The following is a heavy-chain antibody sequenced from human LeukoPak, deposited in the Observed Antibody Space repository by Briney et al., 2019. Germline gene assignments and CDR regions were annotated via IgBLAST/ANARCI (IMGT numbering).Heavy chain of an antibody. V-gene: IGHV3-23*01. J-gene: IGHJ3*02. CDR1: RFTFITYA. Sequence: GGSLRLSCAASRFTFITYALSSVRQAPGKGLGRGSPLIGSGGSTYYADSVKGRFTISRDNSKNTLYLQMNSLRAEDTAVYYCARDLKSITMIGARAFDIWGQGTMVTVSS. CDR3: ARDLKSITMIGARAFDI. CDR2: LIGSGGST. D-gene: IGHD3-22*01.